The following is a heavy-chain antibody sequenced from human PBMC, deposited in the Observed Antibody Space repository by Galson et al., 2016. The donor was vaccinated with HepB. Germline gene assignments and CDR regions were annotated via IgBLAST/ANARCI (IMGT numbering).Heavy chain of an antibody. D-gene: IGHD5-24*01. V-gene: IGHV3-30*04. J-gene: IGHJ4*02. CDR3: AREAERWNYLDY. CDR2: ISSDGSNE. Sequence: SLRLSCAASGYIFRTYPMHWVRKAPGKGLEWVAVISSDGSNEWYADSVKGRFTISRDNSQNTLSLQMSSLRPEDTAAYYCAREAERWNYLDYWGQGALFTVSS. CDR1: GYIFRTYP.